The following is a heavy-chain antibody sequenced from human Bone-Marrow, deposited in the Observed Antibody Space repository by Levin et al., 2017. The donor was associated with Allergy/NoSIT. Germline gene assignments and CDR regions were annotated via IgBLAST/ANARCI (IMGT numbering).Heavy chain of an antibody. V-gene: IGHV1-2*02. J-gene: IGHJ5*02. CDR1: GYTFTGYY. D-gene: IGHD3-10*01. CDR3: ARDGQYYYGSGSYHWFDP. CDR2: INPNSGGT. Sequence: ASVKVSCKASGYTFTGYYMHWVRQAPGQGLEWMGWINPNSGGTNYAQKFQGRVTMTRDTSISTAYMELSRLRSDDTAVYYCARDGQYYYGSGSYHWFDPWGQGTLVTVSS.